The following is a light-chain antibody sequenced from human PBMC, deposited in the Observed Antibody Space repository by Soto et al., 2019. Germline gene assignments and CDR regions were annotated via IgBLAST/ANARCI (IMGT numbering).Light chain of an antibody. V-gene: IGLV2-14*01. J-gene: IGLJ1*01. CDR3: SSYTSSNTFYV. Sequence: QCSLTQPASVSGSRGQSITISCTGTISDVGGYYYVSWYQHHPGKAPKLMIYQVSNRPSGVSNRFSGSKSGNTASLTISGLQAEHEADYYCSSYTSSNTFYVFGTGTKV. CDR2: QVS. CDR1: ISDVGGYYY.